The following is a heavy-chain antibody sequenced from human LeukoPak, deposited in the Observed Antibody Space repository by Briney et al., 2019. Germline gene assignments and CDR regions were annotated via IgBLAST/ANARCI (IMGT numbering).Heavy chain of an antibody. V-gene: IGHV3-23*01. CDR2: IRDSGGST. J-gene: IGHJ4*02. D-gene: IGHD1-26*01. Sequence: ETLSLTCTVSGGSISSYYWSWIRQPPGKGLEWVSGIRDSGGSTFYADSVKGRFTISRDNSKNTLYLQMNSLRNEDTAVYYCARDMVGDKFPADYWGQGTLVTVSS. CDR1: GGSISSYY. CDR3: ARDMVGDKFPADY.